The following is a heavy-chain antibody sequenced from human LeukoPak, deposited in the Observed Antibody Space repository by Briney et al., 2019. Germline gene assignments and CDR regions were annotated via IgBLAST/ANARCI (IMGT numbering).Heavy chain of an antibody. CDR2: ISGSGGST. CDR1: GFTFSSYA. Sequence: PGGSLRLSCAASGFTFSSYAMSWVRQAPGKGLEWVSAISGSGGSTYYADSAKGRFTISRDNSKNTLYLQMNSLRAEDTAVYYCARPLRLLYYFDYWGQGTLVTVSS. J-gene: IGHJ4*02. V-gene: IGHV3-23*01. D-gene: IGHD5-18*01. CDR3: ARPLRLLYYFDY.